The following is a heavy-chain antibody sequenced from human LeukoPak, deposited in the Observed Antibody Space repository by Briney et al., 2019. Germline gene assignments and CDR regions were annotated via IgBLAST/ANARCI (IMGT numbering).Heavy chain of an antibody. CDR3: ARDWEGLGEYWYFDL. CDR2: INPNSGGT. J-gene: IGHJ2*01. V-gene: IGHV1-2*02. CDR1: GYTFTGYY. Sequence: GASVKDSCKASGYTFTGYYMHWVRQAPGQGLEWMGWINPNSGGTNYAQKFQGRVTMTRDTSISTAYMELSRLRSDDTAVYYCARDWEGLGEYWYFDLWGRGTLVTVSS. D-gene: IGHD1-26*01.